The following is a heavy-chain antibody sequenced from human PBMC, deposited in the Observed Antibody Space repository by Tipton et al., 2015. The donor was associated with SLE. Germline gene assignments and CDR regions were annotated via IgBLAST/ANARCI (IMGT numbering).Heavy chain of an antibody. V-gene: IGHV4-39*07. J-gene: IGHJ4*02. CDR3: ARPPSYISPSEVLFDS. D-gene: IGHD6-6*01. CDR2: TFSSAIT. Sequence: TLSLTCTVSGGSIRSSSYYWGWICQSPGKGLEWIGFTFSSAITYYNPSLRSRSTISIDTSKNQFSLHLTSVTAADTAVYYCARPPSYISPSEVLFDSWGQGMLVTVSS. CDR1: GGSIRSSSYY.